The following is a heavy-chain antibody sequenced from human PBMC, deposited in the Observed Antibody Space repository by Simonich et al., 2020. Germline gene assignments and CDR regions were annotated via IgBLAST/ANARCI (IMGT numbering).Heavy chain of an antibody. Sequence: EVQLVEAGGCLVKPGGSLRLSCAASGFTLSSYRMNRFRQAPGKGLEVVYVISSISSYIYHADSVKGRFTISRDNAKNSLYLQMNSLRAEDTAVYYCARDAAGDYWGQGTLVTVSS. CDR2: ISSISSYI. V-gene: IGHV3-21*05. CDR3: ARDAAGDY. J-gene: IGHJ4*02. D-gene: IGHD6-13*01. CDR1: GFTLSSYR.